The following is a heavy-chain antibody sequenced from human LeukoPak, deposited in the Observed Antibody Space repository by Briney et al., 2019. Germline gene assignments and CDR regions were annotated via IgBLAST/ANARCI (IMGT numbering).Heavy chain of an antibody. CDR1: GFSFNDYA. CDR2: ISGGGKGT. Sequence: SGGSLRLSCAASGFSFNDYAMSWDRQGPGKGLEWVSGISGGGKGTYYAVSVKGRYTISRDNSKNTLFLQMNSLRVDDTAAYYCAKDRDRGFWSGSGAFDIWGHGTMVTVSP. V-gene: IGHV3-23*01. CDR3: AKDRDRGFWSGSGAFDI. J-gene: IGHJ3*02. D-gene: IGHD3-3*01.